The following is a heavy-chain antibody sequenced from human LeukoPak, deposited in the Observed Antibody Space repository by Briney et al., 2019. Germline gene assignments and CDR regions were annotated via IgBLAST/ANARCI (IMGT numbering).Heavy chain of an antibody. D-gene: IGHD2-15*01. CDR1: GGSIISSF. J-gene: IGHJ4*02. CDR2: IYPSGST. Sequence: SETLSLTCTVSGGSIISSFLCWIRQPAGKGLEWIGHIYPSGSTNYNPSLKSRVTMSVDTSKNQFSLKLNSVTAADTAVYYCARGYEVVDFWRQGTLVTVSS. CDR3: ARGYEVVDF. V-gene: IGHV4-4*07.